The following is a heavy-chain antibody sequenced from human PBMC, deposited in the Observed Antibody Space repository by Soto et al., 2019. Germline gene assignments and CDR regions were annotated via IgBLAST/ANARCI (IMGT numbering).Heavy chain of an antibody. CDR3: ARMATFGSLNWFDP. J-gene: IGHJ5*02. CDR2: MNPGSGDT. Sequence: ASVKVSCKASGYSFTNNDVSWVRQATGQGLEWMGWMNPGSGDTGYAQKFQGRVTMTRDISIATAYMELSSLRSDDTAIYYCARMATFGSLNWFDPWGQGALVTVSS. CDR1: GYSFTNND. D-gene: IGHD3-16*01. V-gene: IGHV1-8*01.